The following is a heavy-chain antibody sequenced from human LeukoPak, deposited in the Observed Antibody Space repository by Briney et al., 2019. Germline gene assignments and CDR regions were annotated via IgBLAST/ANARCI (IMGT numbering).Heavy chain of an antibody. CDR2: ISSNGVST. J-gene: IGHJ6*04. CDR3: AELGITMIGGV. Sequence: GGSLRLSCAASGFTFNNYAMHWVRQAPGKGLEYVSGISSNGVSTYYANSVKGRFTISRDNSKNTLYLQMASLTAEDMAVYYCAELGITMIGGVWGKGTTVTISS. D-gene: IGHD3-10*02. CDR1: GFTFNNYA. V-gene: IGHV3-64*01.